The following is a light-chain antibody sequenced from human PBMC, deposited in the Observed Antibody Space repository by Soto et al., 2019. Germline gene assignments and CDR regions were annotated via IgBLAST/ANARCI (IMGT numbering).Light chain of an antibody. V-gene: IGLV2-14*01. CDR3: QTYDSSLRCLYV. CDR1: SSDVGGYNY. CDR2: EVS. J-gene: IGLJ1*01. Sequence: QSVLTQPASVSGSPGQSITISCTGTSSDVGGYNYVSWYQQHPGKAPKLMIYEVSNRPSGVSNRFPGSKSGNTASLTISGLQAEDEADYYCQTYDSSLRCLYVFGTGTKVTVL.